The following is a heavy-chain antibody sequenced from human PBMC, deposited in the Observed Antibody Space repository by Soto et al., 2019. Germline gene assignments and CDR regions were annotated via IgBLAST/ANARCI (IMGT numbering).Heavy chain of an antibody. CDR3: ARSHSYHHYDMDV. V-gene: IGHV1-69*01. Sequence: QVHLVQSGAEVQKPESSVKVSCKASGGTFNDYAFSWVRQAPGQGLEWMGGIIPIFGATNYAQLVQGRLTITADESTRTLYMELGSLRSDDTAVYYCARSHSYHHYDMDVWGQGTTVTVSS. CDR1: GGTFNDYA. D-gene: IGHD2-21*01. CDR2: IIPIFGAT. J-gene: IGHJ6*02.